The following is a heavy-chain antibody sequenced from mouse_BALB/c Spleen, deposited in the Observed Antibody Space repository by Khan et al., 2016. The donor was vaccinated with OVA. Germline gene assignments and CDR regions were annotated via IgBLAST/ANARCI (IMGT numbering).Heavy chain of an antibody. D-gene: IGHD1-1*01. Sequence: EVQLQESGPGLVKPSQSLSLTCTVTGYSITSDYAWNWIRQFPGNKLEWVGYISYSGRTSYNPSLKSRISITRDTSKNQFFLQLSSVNTEDTAAYYCARSVTITTVVATDFDYWGQGTTLTVSS. CDR1: GYSITSDYA. J-gene: IGHJ2*01. V-gene: IGHV3-2*02. CDR3: ARSVTITTVVATDFDY. CDR2: ISYSGRT.